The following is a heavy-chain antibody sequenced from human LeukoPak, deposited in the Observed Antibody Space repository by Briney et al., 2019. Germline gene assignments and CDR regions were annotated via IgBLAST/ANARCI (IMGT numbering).Heavy chain of an antibody. CDR2: ISSTGSTI. CDR1: GFTFSNYW. D-gene: IGHD3-22*01. J-gene: IGHJ4*02. Sequence: GGSLRLSRAASGFTFSNYWMSWVRQAPGKGLEWVSYISSTGSTIYYADSVKGRFTISRDNAKNSLYLQMNSLRAEDTAVYYCASDYYDRSQYWGQGTLVTVSS. V-gene: IGHV3-48*04. CDR3: ASDYYDRSQY.